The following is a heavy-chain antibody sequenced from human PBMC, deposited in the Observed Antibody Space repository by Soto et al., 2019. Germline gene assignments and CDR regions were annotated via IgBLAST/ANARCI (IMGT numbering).Heavy chain of an antibody. CDR3: AHSSCSGDRCSSGVLDY. Sequence: QITLKESGPTLVKPTQTLTLTCTFSGFSLSTSGVGVGWIRQPPGKALEWIALIYWDDDKRYSPSLKSRLTITRDTSKYQWALRMPNIDPGVTATYCCAHSSCSGDRCSSGVLDYWGQGTLVTVSS. CDR1: GFSLSTSGVG. J-gene: IGHJ4*02. V-gene: IGHV2-5*02. CDR2: IYWDDDK. D-gene: IGHD2-15*01.